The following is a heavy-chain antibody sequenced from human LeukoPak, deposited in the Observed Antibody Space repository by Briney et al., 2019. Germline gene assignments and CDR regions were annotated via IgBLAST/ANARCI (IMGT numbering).Heavy chain of an antibody. CDR2: IYTSGST. D-gene: IGHD6-13*01. J-gene: IGHJ6*03. Sequence: SETLSLTCTVSGGSISSYYWSWIRPPPGKGLEWIGYIYTSGSTNYNPSLKSRVTISVDTSKNQFSLKLSSVTAADTAVYYCARLNPRIAAAGSRYNHYYYYMDVWGKGTTVTVSS. CDR1: GGSISSYY. CDR3: ARLNPRIAAAGSRYNHYYYYMDV. V-gene: IGHV4-4*09.